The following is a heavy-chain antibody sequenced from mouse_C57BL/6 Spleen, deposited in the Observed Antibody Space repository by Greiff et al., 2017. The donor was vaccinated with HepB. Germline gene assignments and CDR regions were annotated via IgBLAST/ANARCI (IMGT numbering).Heavy chain of an antibody. D-gene: IGHD1-1*01. Sequence: VQLKQSGPELVKPGASVKMSCKASGYTFTDYNMHWVKQSHGKSLEWIGYINPNNGGTSYNQKFKGKATLTVNKSSSTAYMELRSLTSEDSAVYYGARSPIATVVASPFDYWGQGTTLTVAS. CDR1: GYTFTDYN. CDR2: INPNNGGT. V-gene: IGHV1-22*01. CDR3: ARSPIATVVASPFDY. J-gene: IGHJ2*01.